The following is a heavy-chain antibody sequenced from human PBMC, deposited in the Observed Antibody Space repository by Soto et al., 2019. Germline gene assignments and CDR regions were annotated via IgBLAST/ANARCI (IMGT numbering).Heavy chain of an antibody. V-gene: IGHV1-2*02. CDR2: INPNSGGT. CDR1: GYTFTGYY. CDR3: ARDRVDYSSFHYGMDV. D-gene: IGHD6-19*01. J-gene: IGHJ6*02. Sequence: ASVKVSCKTSGYTFTGYYIHWVRQAPGQGREWMGWINPNSGGTNYAQKFRDRVTMTRDTSISTAYMEVSRLRSDDTAVFYCARDRVDYSSFHYGMDVWGQGTTVTVSS.